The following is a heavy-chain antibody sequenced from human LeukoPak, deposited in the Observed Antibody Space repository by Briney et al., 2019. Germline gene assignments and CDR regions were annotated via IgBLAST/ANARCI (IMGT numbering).Heavy chain of an antibody. Sequence: GESLKISCKGSGYSFTSYWIGWVRQMPGKGLEWMGIIYPGDSDTRYSPSFQGQVTISADKSISTAYLQWSSLKASDTAMYYCARRDYGDYPVAPPAAFDIWGQGTMVTVSS. CDR1: GYSFTSYW. J-gene: IGHJ3*02. CDR3: ARRDYGDYPVAPPAAFDI. CDR2: IYPGDSDT. V-gene: IGHV5-51*01. D-gene: IGHD4-17*01.